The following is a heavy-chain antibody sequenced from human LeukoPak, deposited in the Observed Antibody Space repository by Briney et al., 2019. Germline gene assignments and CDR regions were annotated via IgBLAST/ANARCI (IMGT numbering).Heavy chain of an antibody. V-gene: IGHV3-48*01. CDR1: GFTFSSYS. CDR2: ISSSSSTI. J-gene: IGHJ4*02. Sequence: PGGSLRLSCAASGFTFSSYSMNWVRQAPGKGLEWVSYISSSSSTIYYADSVKGRFTISRDNAKNSLYLQMNSLRAEDTAVYYCASPVKGDGYNYVISWGQGTLVTVSS. D-gene: IGHD5-24*01. CDR3: ASPVKGDGYNYVIS.